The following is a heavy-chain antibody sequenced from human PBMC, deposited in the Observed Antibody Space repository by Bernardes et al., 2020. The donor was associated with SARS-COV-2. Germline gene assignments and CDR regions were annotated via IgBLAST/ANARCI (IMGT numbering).Heavy chain of an antibody. CDR2: SNPNRGGT. V-gene: IGHV1-2*06. D-gene: IGHD3-3*02. Sequence: APVKASCKASGYTFTTYDVNWVRQAPGQGLEWMGRSNPNRGGTNSAQQFQGRVTMTRDTSITTAYMELNRLTSDDTAIYYCARSYNSIFSAFEIFSAFEIWGQGTMVTVSS. CDR3: ARSYNSIFSAFEIFSAFEI. CDR1: GYTFTTYD. J-gene: IGHJ3*02.